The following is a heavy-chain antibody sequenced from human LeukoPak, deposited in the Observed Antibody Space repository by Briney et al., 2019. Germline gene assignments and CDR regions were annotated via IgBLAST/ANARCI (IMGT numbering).Heavy chain of an antibody. CDR2: IYYSGST. CDR1: GGSISSYY. D-gene: IGHD3-10*01. Sequence: KPSETLSLTCTVSGGSISSYYWSWIRQPPGKGLEWIGYIYYSGSTNYNPSLKSRVTISVDTSKNQFSLKLSSVTAADTAVYYCARAGGTMVRGVYAFNYWGQGTLVTVSS. CDR3: ARAGGTMVRGVYAFNY. V-gene: IGHV4-59*01. J-gene: IGHJ4*02.